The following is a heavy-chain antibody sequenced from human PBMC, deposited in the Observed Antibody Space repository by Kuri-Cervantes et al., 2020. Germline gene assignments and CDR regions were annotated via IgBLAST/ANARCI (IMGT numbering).Heavy chain of an antibody. V-gene: IGHV1-3*01. D-gene: IGHD6-19*01. Sequence: ASVKVSCKASGYTFTTYAMHWVRQAPGQRLEWMGWINAGNGNTKYSQKFQGRVTMTRDTSTSTVYMELSSLRSEDTAVYYCARDVAVAGSNWFDPWGQGTLVTVSS. CDR1: GYTFTTYA. CDR2: INAGNGNT. J-gene: IGHJ5*02. CDR3: ARDVAVAGSNWFDP.